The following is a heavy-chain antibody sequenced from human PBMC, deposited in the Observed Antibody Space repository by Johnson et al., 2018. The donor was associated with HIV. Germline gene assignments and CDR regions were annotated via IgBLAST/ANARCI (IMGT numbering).Heavy chain of an antibody. V-gene: IGHV3-53*01. CDR1: GFTVSSNY. CDR3: AREGGYSGYEGVGHTNDAFDI. D-gene: IGHD5-12*01. J-gene: IGHJ3*02. CDR2: IYSGGST. Sequence: VQLVESGGGLIQPGGSLRLSCAASGFTVSSNYMSWVRQAPGKGLEWVSVIYSGGSTYYADSVRGRFTISRDTSKNTLYLQMNSLRAEDPAVYYWAREGGYSGYEGVGHTNDAFDIWGQGTMVTVSS.